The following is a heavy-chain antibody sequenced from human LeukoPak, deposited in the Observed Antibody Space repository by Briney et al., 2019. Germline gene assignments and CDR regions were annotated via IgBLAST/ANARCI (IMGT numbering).Heavy chain of an antibody. V-gene: IGHV3-23*01. CDR3: AKGHGDASGYYYFDS. Sequence: GGSLRLSCAASGFTFSSYAMSWVRQAPGKGLEWVSAISGSGGSTYYADSVKGRFTISRDNYKNMLYLQMNSLRVEDTAVYYCAKGHGDASGYYYFDSWGQGTLVTVSS. CDR2: ISGSGGST. J-gene: IGHJ4*02. D-gene: IGHD3-22*01. CDR1: GFTFSSYA.